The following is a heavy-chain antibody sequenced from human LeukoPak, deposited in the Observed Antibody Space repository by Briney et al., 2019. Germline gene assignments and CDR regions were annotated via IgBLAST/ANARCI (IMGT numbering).Heavy chain of an antibody. J-gene: IGHJ3*02. CDR2: ISSGTSYI. CDR3: ARDPTSSWETAFDI. V-gene: IGHV3-21*01. CDR1: GFTFNTYT. D-gene: IGHD1-26*01. Sequence: GGSLRLSCAASGFTFNTYTMNWVRQAPGKGLERVPSISSGTSYIYYAESVKGRFTISRDNSKNSLYLQMNSLRAEDTAVYYCARDPTSSWETAFDIWGQGTMVTVSS.